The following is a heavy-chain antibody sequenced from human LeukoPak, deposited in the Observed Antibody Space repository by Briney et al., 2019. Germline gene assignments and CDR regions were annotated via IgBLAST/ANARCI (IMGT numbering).Heavy chain of an antibody. CDR1: GYTFTSYG. V-gene: IGHV1-18*01. CDR2: ISAYNGNT. CDR3: ARDWPYNWSNNWFDP. J-gene: IGHJ5*02. Sequence: ASVKVSCTASGYTFTSYGISWVRQAPGQGLEWMGWISAYNGNTNYAQKLQGRVTMTTDTSTSTAYMELRSLRSDDTAVYYCARDWPYNWSNNWFDPCGQGTLVTVSS. D-gene: IGHD1-20*01.